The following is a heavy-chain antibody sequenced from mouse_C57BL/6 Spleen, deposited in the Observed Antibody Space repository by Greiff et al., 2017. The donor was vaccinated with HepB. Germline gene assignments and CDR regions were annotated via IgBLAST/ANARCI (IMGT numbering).Heavy chain of an antibody. CDR2: IDPEDGDT. V-gene: IGHV14-1*01. J-gene: IGHJ3*01. CDR1: GFNIKDYY. Sequence: EVQLQQSGAELVRPGASVKLSCTASGFNIKDYYMHWVKQRPEQGLEWIGRIDPEDGDTEYAPKFQGKATMTADTSSNTAYLQFSSMTSEDTAVYYCTAEYYVSSYVWFAYWGQGTRVTVSA. D-gene: IGHD1-1*01. CDR3: TAEYYVSSYVWFAY.